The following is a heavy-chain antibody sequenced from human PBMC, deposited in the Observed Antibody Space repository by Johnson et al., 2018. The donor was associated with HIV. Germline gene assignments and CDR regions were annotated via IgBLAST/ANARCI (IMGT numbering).Heavy chain of an antibody. J-gene: IGHJ3*02. CDR1: GFTFSDYY. CDR3: AKAAPGCAFDI. CDR2: ISSSGRTI. V-gene: IGHV3-11*01. Sequence: QVQLVESGGGLVKPGGSLRLSCAASGFTFSDYYMSWIRQAPGQGLEWVSYISSSGRTIYYADSVKGRFTIYRDNAKNSLYLQMNSLRAEDTALYYCAKAAPGCAFDIWGQGTMVTVSS.